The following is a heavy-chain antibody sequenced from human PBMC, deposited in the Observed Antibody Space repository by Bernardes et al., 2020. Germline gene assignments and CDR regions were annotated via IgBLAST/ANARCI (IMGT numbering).Heavy chain of an antibody. CDR1: GFTFSSYA. J-gene: IGHJ4*02. Sequence: GGSLRLSCAASGFTFSSYAMSWVRQAPGKGLEWVSAISGSGGSTYYADSVKGRFTISRDNSKNTLYLQMNSLRAEDTAVYYCAKDDKLELRSPAGVDYWGQGTLVTVSS. V-gene: IGHV3-23*01. CDR3: AKDDKLELRSPAGVDY. CDR2: ISGSGGST. D-gene: IGHD1-7*01.